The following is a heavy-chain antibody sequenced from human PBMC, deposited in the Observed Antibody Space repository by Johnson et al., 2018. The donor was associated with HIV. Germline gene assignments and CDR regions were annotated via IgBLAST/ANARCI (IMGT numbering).Heavy chain of an antibody. CDR2: IRSSGSTI. CDR1: GFTFSDYS. D-gene: IGHD5-24*01. CDR3: ARWMRWHSKAAFDI. Sequence: QMQLVESGGGLVQPGGSLRLSCAASGFTFSDYSMNWIRQAPGKGLEWVSSIRSSGSTIYYADSVKGRFTISRDNAKNSLYLQMNSLRAEDTAVYYCARWMRWHSKAAFDIWGQGTMVTVSS. J-gene: IGHJ3*02. V-gene: IGHV3-11*04.